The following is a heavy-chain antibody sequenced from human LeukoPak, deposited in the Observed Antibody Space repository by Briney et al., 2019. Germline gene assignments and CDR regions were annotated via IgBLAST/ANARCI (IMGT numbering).Heavy chain of an antibody. CDR1: GFTFDDYG. Sequence: RTGGSLRLSCAASGFTFDDYGMSWVRQAPGKGLEWVSGINWNGGSTGYADSVKGRFTISRDSAKNSLYLQMKSLRAEDTALYYCARDYSGYDAGDYWGQGTLVTVSS. J-gene: IGHJ4*02. V-gene: IGHV3-20*04. CDR3: ARDYSGYDAGDY. CDR2: INWNGGST. D-gene: IGHD5-12*01.